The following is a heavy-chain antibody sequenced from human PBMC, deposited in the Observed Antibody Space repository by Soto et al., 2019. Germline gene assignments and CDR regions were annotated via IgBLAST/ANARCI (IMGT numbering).Heavy chain of an antibody. V-gene: IGHV3-48*01. J-gene: IGHJ4*02. D-gene: IGHD3-3*01. CDR1: GFTFSSYS. Sequence: EVQLVESGGGLVQPGGSLRLSCAASGFTFSSYSMNWVRQAPGKGLEWVSYISSSSSTIYYADSVKGRFTISRDNAKNSLYLQMNSLRAEDKAVYYCARDHHVLRFLEWLGYFYYWGQGTLVTVSS. CDR3: ARDHHVLRFLEWLGYFYY. CDR2: ISSSSSTI.